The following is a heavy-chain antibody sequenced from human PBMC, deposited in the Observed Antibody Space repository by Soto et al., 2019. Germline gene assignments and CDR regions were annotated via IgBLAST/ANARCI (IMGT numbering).Heavy chain of an antibody. CDR2: IIPIFGTA. Sequence: QVQLVQSGAEVKKPGSSVKVSCKASGGTFSSYAISWVRQAPVQGLAWMGGIIPIFGTANYSQKFQGSVTITADESTSTADMELSSLRSEDTAGYYCARADYGGNLYGMDVWGQGTTVTVSS. CDR3: ARADYGGNLYGMDV. J-gene: IGHJ6*02. V-gene: IGHV1-69*12. D-gene: IGHD4-17*01. CDR1: GGTFSSYA.